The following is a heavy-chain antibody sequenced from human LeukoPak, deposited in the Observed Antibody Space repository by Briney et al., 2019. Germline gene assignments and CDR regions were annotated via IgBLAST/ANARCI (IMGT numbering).Heavy chain of an antibody. Sequence: GGSLRLSCAASGFTVSSNYMSWVRQAPGKGLEWVSVIYSGGSTYYADSVKGRFTISRDNSKNTLYLQMNSLRAEDTAVYYCARGYYDSSGCSPFGYWGQGTLVTVSS. J-gene: IGHJ4*02. D-gene: IGHD3-22*01. CDR2: IYSGGST. CDR1: GFTVSSNY. V-gene: IGHV3-53*01. CDR3: ARGYYDSSGCSPFGY.